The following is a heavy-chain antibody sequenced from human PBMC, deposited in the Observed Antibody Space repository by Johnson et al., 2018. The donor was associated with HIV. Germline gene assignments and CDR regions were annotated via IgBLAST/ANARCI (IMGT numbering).Heavy chain of an antibody. D-gene: IGHD1-1*01. CDR2: ISYDGSNK. CDR1: GFTFISYA. J-gene: IGHJ3*02. CDR3: ATTQGVQENDAFDI. Sequence: QVQLMESGGGVVQPGRSLRLSCAASGFTFISYAMHWVRQAPGKGLEWVALISYDGSNKYDADSVKGRFTISRDNAKNSLYLQMNSLRAEDTALYYCATTQGVQENDAFDIWGQGTMVTVS. V-gene: IGHV3-30-3*01.